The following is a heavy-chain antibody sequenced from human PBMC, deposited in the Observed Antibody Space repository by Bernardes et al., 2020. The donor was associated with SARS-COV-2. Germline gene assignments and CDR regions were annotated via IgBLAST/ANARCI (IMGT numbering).Heavy chain of an antibody. CDR1: GFTFSSYS. Sequence: GGSLRLSCAASGFTFSSYSMNWVRQAPGKGLEWVSSISSSSSYIYYADSVKGRFTISRDNAKNSLYLQMNSLRAEDTAVYYCARDLIMVAKPSYFDYWGQGTLVTVSS. V-gene: IGHV3-21*01. D-gene: IGHD5-12*01. CDR2: ISSSSSYI. CDR3: ARDLIMVAKPSYFDY. J-gene: IGHJ4*02.